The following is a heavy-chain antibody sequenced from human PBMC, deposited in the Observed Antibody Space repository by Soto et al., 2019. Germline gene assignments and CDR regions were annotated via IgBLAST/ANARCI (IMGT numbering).Heavy chain of an antibody. J-gene: IGHJ4*02. Sequence: SETLSLTCTVSGGSISSGGYYWSWIRQHTGKGLEWIGYIYYSGSTYYNPSLKSRVTISVDTSKNQFSLKLSSVTAADTAVYYCARYVEMAFDYWGQGTLVTVSS. CDR1: GGSISSGGYY. CDR3: ARYVEMAFDY. CDR2: IYYSGST. V-gene: IGHV4-31*03. D-gene: IGHD2-15*01.